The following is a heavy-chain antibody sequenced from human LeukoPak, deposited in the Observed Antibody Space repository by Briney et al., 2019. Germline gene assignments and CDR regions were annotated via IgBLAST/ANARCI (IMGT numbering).Heavy chain of an antibody. Sequence: GGSLRLSCAASGFTFSDYYMSWIRQTPGKGLQWVDRIAVTPDGPATDYATPVRGRFTISRDDSRNMVYLQMSSLRTDDTAVYYCVWSSTWDKRFYLDQWGQGTLVTVSS. D-gene: IGHD6-6*01. J-gene: IGHJ4*02. CDR1: GFTFSDYY. CDR2: IAVTPDGPAT. V-gene: IGHV3-15*04. CDR3: VWSSTWDKRFYLDQ.